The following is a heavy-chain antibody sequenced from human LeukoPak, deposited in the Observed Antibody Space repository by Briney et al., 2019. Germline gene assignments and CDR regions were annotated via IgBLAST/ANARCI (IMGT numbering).Heavy chain of an antibody. CDR1: GFTVSSNY. D-gene: IGHD3-10*01. Sequence: GGSLRLSCAASGFTVSSNYMSWVRQAAGKGLEWVSIIYSAGSTYYADSVRGRFTISRDNSKNTVCLQMNSLRAEDTAMYYCASGGLGARKYYSDPFHYWGQGTLVTVSS. CDR3: ASGGLGARKYYSDPFHY. J-gene: IGHJ4*02. V-gene: IGHV3-53*01. CDR2: IYSAGST.